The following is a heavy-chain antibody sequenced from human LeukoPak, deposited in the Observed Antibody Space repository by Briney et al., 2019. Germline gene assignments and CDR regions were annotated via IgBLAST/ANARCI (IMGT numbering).Heavy chain of an antibody. Sequence: PGGSLRLSCAASGFTFSSYGMHWVRQAPGKGLEWVAVISYDGSNKYYADSVKGRFTISRDNSKSTLYLQMNSLRAEDTAVYYCAKDLYYYDSSGLFDYWGQGTLVTVSS. CDR1: GFTFSSYG. J-gene: IGHJ4*02. CDR3: AKDLYYYDSSGLFDY. D-gene: IGHD3-22*01. V-gene: IGHV3-30*18. CDR2: ISYDGSNK.